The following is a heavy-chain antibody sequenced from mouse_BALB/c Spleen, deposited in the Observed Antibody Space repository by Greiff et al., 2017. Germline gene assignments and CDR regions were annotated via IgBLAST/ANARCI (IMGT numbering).Heavy chain of an antibody. V-gene: IGHV14-1*02. D-gene: IGHD1-2*01. J-gene: IGHJ3*01. CDR2: IDPENGNT. CDR3: AYYYGSLAY. CDR1: GFNIKDYY. Sequence: EVKLMESGAELVRPGALVKLSCKASGFNIKDYYMHWVKQRPEQGLEWIGWIDPENGNTIYDPKFQGKASITADTSSNTAYLQLSSLTSEDTAVYYCAYYYGSLAYWGQGTLVTVSA.